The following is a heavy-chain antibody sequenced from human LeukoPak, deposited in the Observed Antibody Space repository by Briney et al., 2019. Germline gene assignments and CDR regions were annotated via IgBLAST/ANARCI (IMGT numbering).Heavy chain of an antibody. V-gene: IGHV3-48*04. CDR1: GFTFSSYS. CDR2: ISSSSSTI. CDR3: TRDSAYNAFDI. D-gene: IGHD5-12*01. Sequence: GGSLRLSCAASGFTFSSYSMNWVRQAPWKGLEWVSYISSSSSTIYYADSVKGRFTISRDNAKNSLYLQMNSLRGEDTAVYYCTRDSAYNAFDIWGQGTMVTVSS. J-gene: IGHJ3*02.